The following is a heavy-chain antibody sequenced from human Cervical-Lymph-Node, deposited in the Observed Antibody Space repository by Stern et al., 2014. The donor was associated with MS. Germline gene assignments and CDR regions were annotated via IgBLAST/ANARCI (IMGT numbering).Heavy chain of an antibody. D-gene: IGHD5-18*01. Sequence: VQLVESGAEVKKPGSSVKVSCKASGGTFSSYAISWVRQAPGKGLEWMGGIIPIFGTANYAQKFQGRVTITADESTSTAYMELSSLRSEDTAVYYCARDRRTSMVTNYYYYGMDVWGQGTTVTVSS. CDR2: IIPIFGTA. CDR3: ARDRRTSMVTNYYYYGMDV. V-gene: IGHV1-69*01. CDR1: GGTFSSYA. J-gene: IGHJ6*02.